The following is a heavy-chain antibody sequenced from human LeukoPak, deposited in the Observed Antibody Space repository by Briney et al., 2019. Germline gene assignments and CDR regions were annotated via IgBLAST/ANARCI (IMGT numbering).Heavy chain of an antibody. CDR2: IYPGDSDT. Sequence: GESLKISCKGSGYSFTTYWIGWVRQMPGKGLEWMGIIYPGDSDTRYSPSFQGQVTISADKSITTAYLQWSSLKASDTAMYYCARRRGGYDSCGYFYYFDYWGQGTLVTVSS. V-gene: IGHV5-51*01. J-gene: IGHJ4*02. D-gene: IGHD3-22*01. CDR1: GYSFTTYW. CDR3: ARRRGGYDSCGYFYYFDY.